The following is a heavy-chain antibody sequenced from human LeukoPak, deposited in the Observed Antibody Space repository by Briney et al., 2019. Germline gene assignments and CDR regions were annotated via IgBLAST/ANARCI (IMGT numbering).Heavy chain of an antibody. Sequence: ASVKVSCKASGYTFTTYTMHWVRQAPGQRLEWVGWINADTGNTKCSQEFQGRLTITRDTSASTVYMDLSSLKSEDMAVYYCARSGDSRGTVTPPGDFWGQGTLVTVSS. V-gene: IGHV1-3*03. J-gene: IGHJ4*02. CDR1: GYTFTTYT. D-gene: IGHD4-17*01. CDR3: ARSGDSRGTVTPPGDF. CDR2: INADTGNT.